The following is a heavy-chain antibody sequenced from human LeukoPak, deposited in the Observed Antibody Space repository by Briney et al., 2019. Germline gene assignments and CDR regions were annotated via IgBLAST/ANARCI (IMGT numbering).Heavy chain of an antibody. D-gene: IGHD6-6*01. Sequence: GGSLRLSCAASGFTLSSYAMSWGRQAPGKGLEWVSAISGSGGSTYYADSLKGRFTISRDNSKNTLYLQMNSLRAEDTAVHYCAKEKFGKYSSSSRGYMDVWGKGTPVTVSS. J-gene: IGHJ6*03. CDR3: AKEKFGKYSSSSRGYMDV. CDR2: ISGSGGST. V-gene: IGHV3-23*01. CDR1: GFTLSSYA.